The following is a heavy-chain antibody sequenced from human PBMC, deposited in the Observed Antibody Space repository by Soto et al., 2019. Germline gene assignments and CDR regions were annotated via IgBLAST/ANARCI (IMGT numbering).Heavy chain of an antibody. V-gene: IGHV4-59*08. D-gene: IGHD2-21*02. Sequence: PSETLSLTCTVSGGSLSRYYWSWIRQPPGKGLEWIGYIYYSASTNYSPSLKSRVTISVDTSKNQFSLNLSSVTAADTAVYYCARHLPYCGGDCYSLDYWGQGTLVTVSS. J-gene: IGHJ4*02. CDR3: ARHLPYCGGDCYSLDY. CDR2: IYYSAST. CDR1: GGSLSRYY.